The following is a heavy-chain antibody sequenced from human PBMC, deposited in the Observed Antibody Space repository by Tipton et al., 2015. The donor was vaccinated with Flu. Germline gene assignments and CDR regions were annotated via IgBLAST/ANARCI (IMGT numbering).Heavy chain of an antibody. CDR3: TTSTPRQWVVLGY. V-gene: IGHV3-15*01. CDR1: GITFSNVW. Sequence: SLRLSCTASGITFSNVWWGWVRQAPGKGLDWVGHIKTKTDGGTPDYAAPVKGRFTISRDDSNNTLYLQMNSLKIEDTAVYYCTTSTPRQWVVLGYWGQGSLVTVSS. D-gene: IGHD6-19*01. J-gene: IGHJ4*02. CDR2: IKTKTDGGTP.